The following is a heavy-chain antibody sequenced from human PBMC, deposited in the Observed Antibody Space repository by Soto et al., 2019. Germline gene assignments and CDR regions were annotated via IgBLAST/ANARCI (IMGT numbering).Heavy chain of an antibody. CDR2: IFYSGYT. V-gene: IGHV4-31*03. J-gene: IGHJ4*02. CDR1: GVSITSGGYR. Sequence: PSETLSLTCTVSGVSITSGGYRWSWIRQQPGKAQEWIGYIFYSGYTYSNPSLKSRVTMSVDTSKNQFSLKLNSVTAADTAVYYCARLYYDSGGSVYVHFDLWGQGTLVTVSS. D-gene: IGHD3-22*01. CDR3: ARLYYDSGGSVYVHFDL.